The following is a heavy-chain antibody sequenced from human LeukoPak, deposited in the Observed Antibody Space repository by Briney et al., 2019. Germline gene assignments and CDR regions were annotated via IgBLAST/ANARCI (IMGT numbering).Heavy chain of an antibody. D-gene: IGHD1-1*01. V-gene: IGHV1-46*01. CDR2: INPSGGST. CDR1: GYTFTSYY. CDR3: ARDNWDNWFDP. J-gene: IGHJ5*02. Sequence: ASVKVSCKASGYTFTSYYMHWVRQAPGQGLEWMGIINPSGGSTSYAQEFQGRVTMTRDTSTSTVYMELSSLRSEDTAVYYCARDNWDNWFDPWGQGTLVTVSS.